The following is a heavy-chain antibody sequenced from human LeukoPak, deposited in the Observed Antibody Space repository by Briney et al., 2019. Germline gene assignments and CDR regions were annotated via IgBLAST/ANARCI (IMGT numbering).Heavy chain of an antibody. V-gene: IGHV3-30*02. CDR3: AKGTKDYYGSGSFYLSRDHFISR. CDR2: IRYDGSNK. J-gene: IGHJ4*02. D-gene: IGHD3-10*01. Sequence: HPGGSLRLSCAASEFSVGSNYMTWVRQAPGKGLEWVAFIRYDGSNKYLADSVKGRFTISRDNSKHTLYLQMNSLRAEDTAVYYCAKGTKDYYGSGSFYLSRDHFISRWGQGTLVTVSS. CDR1: EFSVGSNY.